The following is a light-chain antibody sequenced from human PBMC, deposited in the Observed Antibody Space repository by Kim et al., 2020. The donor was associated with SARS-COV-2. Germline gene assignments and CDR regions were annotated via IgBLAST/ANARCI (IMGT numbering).Light chain of an antibody. Sequence: LAPGERATLARRSSQSVSSSYLTWYQQKPGQAPRLLIYSASSRATGIPGRFSGSGSGTDFTLTISRLEPEDFAVYCCQQYGSSPYTFGQGTKLEI. CDR2: SAS. CDR1: QSVSSSY. V-gene: IGKV3-20*01. CDR3: QQYGSSPYT. J-gene: IGKJ2*01.